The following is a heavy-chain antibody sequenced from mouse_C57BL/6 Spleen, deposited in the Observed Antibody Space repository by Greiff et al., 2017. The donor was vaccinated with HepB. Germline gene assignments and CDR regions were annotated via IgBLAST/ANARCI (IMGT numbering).Heavy chain of an antibody. J-gene: IGHJ1*03. Sequence: EVMLVESGGGLVKPGGSLKLSCAASGFTFSSYTMSWVRQTPEKRLEWVATISGGGGNTYYPDSVKGRFTISRDNAKNTLYLQMSSLRSEDTALYYCARGDYYGSSPWYFDVWGTGTTVTVSS. CDR1: GFTFSSYT. CDR2: ISGGGGNT. V-gene: IGHV5-9*01. CDR3: ARGDYYGSSPWYFDV. D-gene: IGHD1-1*01.